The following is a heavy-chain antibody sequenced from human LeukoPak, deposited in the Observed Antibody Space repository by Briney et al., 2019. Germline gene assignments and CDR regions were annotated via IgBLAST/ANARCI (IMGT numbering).Heavy chain of an antibody. CDR3: ARDLSDIVVVVAATPKDDYYYGMDV. CDR1: GFTFSSYA. J-gene: IGHJ6*04. V-gene: IGHV3-30*04. CDR2: ISYDGSNK. D-gene: IGHD2-15*01. Sequence: GRSLRLSCAASGFTFSSYAMHWVRQGPGKGLEWVAVISYDGSNKYYADSVKGRFTISRDNSKNTLYLQMNSLRAEDTAVYYCARDLSDIVVVVAATPKDDYYYGMDVWGKGTTVTVSS.